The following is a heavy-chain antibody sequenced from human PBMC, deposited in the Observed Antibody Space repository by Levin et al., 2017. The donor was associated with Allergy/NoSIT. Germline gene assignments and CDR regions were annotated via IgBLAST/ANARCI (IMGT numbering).Heavy chain of an antibody. CDR3: AHKPIVTTSFHY. V-gene: IGHV2-5*02. Sequence: SGPTLVKPTQTLTLTCTFSGFSLSTTGVGVGWFRQPPGKALQWLALVFWDDDKIYSPSLKNRLTITKDTSNNQVVLTLTDIDHVDTSTYLCAHKPIVTTSFHYWGQGALVTVSS. D-gene: IGHD4-11*01. J-gene: IGHJ4*02. CDR2: VFWDDDK. CDR1: GFSLSTTGVG.